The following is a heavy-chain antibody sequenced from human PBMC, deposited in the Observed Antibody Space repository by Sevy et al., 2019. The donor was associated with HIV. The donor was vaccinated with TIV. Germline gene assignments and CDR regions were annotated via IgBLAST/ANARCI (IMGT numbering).Heavy chain of an antibody. CDR3: ARGKHICDYYGSFDY. J-gene: IGHJ4*01. CDR2: LYLGGST. Sequence: GGSLRLSCAASGLIVSSNFMSWVRQAPGKGLEWVSVLYLGGSTYYAYSVKGRFTISRDDSKNTLYLQMNSLRAEDTAVYFCARGKHICDYYGSFDYWGQGTLVTVSS. D-gene: IGHD3-3*01. CDR1: GLIVSSNF. V-gene: IGHV3-53*01.